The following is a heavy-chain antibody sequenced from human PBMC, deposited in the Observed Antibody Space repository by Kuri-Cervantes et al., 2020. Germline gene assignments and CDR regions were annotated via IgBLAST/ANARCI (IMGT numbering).Heavy chain of an antibody. CDR1: GFTFSDYY. D-gene: IGHD5-12*01. J-gene: IGHJ6*02. CDR2: ISSSGSTI. Sequence: GGSLRLSCAASGFTFSDYYMSWIRQAPGKGLEWVSYISSSGSTIYYADSVKGRFTISRDNAKNSLYLQMNSLRAEDTAVYYCARDRYSGYDYRNYYYYGMNVWGQGPTVPVSS. V-gene: IGHV3-11*04. CDR3: ARDRYSGYDYRNYYYYGMNV.